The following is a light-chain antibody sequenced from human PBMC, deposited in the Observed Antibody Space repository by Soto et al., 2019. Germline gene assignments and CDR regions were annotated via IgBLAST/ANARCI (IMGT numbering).Light chain of an antibody. CDR1: QSISSW. J-gene: IGKJ1*01. V-gene: IGKV1-5*01. Sequence: DIQITQSPSSLSASVLDIVTITCRASQSISSWLAWYQQKPGKAPKLLIYDASSLESGVPSRFSGSGSGTEFTLTISSLQPDDFATYYCQQYNSYSWTFGQGTKVDIK. CDR2: DAS. CDR3: QQYNSYSWT.